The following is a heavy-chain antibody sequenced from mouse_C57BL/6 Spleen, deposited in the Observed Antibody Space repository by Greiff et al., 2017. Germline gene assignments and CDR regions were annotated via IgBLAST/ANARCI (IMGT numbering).Heavy chain of an antibody. CDR1: GYAFSSSW. CDR2: IYPGDGDT. Sequence: VQLQQSGPELVKPGASVKISCTASGYAFSSSWMNWVKQRPGKGLEWIGRIYPGDGDTNYNGKFKGKATLTADKSSSTAYMQLSSLTSEDSAVYFCARGGDGSNYFDYWGQGTTLTVSS. J-gene: IGHJ2*01. D-gene: IGHD1-1*01. V-gene: IGHV1-82*01. CDR3: ARGGDGSNYFDY.